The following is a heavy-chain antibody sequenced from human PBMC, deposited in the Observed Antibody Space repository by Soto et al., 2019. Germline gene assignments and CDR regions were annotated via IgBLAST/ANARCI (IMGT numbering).Heavy chain of an antibody. CDR2: IKSKTDGGKT. CDR3: TTYIVGAIGEFWFDY. Sequence: GGSLRLSCAASGFTFSNAWMNWVRQAPGKGLEWVGRIKSKTDGGKTDYAATVKGRFTISKDDSKNTLYLQMNSLKTEDTAVYYCTTYIVGAIGEFWFDYWGQGTLVTVSS. D-gene: IGHD1-26*01. CDR1: GFTFSNAW. J-gene: IGHJ4*02. V-gene: IGHV3-15*07.